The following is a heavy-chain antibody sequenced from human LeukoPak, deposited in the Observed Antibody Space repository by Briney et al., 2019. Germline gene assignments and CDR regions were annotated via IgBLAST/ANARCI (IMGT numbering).Heavy chain of an antibody. CDR1: GFTFSSYA. CDR3: APGDTAMVTVD. J-gene: IGHJ4*02. V-gene: IGHV3-30-3*01. Sequence: GGSLRLSCAASGFTFSSYAMHWVRQAPGKGLEWVAVISYDGSNKYYADSVKGRFTISRDNSKNTLYLQMNSLRAEDTAVYYCAPGDTAMVTVDWGQGTLVTVSS. D-gene: IGHD5-18*01. CDR2: ISYDGSNK.